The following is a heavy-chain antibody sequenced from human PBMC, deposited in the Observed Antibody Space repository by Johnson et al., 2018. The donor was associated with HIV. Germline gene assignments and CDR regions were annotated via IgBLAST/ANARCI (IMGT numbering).Heavy chain of an antibody. D-gene: IGHD6-13*01. CDR3: ARERIAAAGLDAFDI. V-gene: IGHV3-30*03. Sequence: QVQLVESGGGVVQPGRSLRLSCAASGFTFSSYGMHWVRQAPGKGLEWVAVISYDGSKEYYVDSVKDRFNLSRDSSKNTLYLQMNSLRAEDTAVYYCARERIAAAGLDAFDIWGQGTMVTVSS. CDR2: ISYDGSKE. J-gene: IGHJ3*02. CDR1: GFTFSSYG.